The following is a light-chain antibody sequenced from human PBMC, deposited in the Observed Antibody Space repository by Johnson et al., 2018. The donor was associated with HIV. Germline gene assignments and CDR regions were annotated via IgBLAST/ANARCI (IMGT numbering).Light chain of an antibody. CDR2: DNN. V-gene: IGLV1-51*01. CDR1: SSNIGNNY. CDR3: GTWDSSLSAAGNV. Sequence: SVLTQPPSVSAAPGQKVTISCSGSSSNIGNNYVSWYQQLPGTAPKLLIYDNNKRPSGIPDRFSGSKSGTSATLGITGLQTGDEADYYCGTWDSSLSAAGNVFGTGTKVTVL. J-gene: IGLJ1*01.